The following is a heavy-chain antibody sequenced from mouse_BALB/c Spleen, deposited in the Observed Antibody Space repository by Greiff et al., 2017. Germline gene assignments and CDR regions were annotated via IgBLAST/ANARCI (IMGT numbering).Heavy chain of an antibody. CDR2: ISYDGSN. CDR3: ARDYGDSPPAWFAY. J-gene: IGHJ3*01. Sequence: EVHLVESGPGLVKPSQSLSFTCSVTGYSITSGYYWYWIRQPPRNKLERMGFISYDGSNNYNPSLKNRISITRDTSKNQFFLKLNSVTTEDTATYDCARDYGDSPPAWFAYWGQGTLVTVSA. CDR1: GYSITSGYY. V-gene: IGHV3-6*02. D-gene: IGHD2-13*01.